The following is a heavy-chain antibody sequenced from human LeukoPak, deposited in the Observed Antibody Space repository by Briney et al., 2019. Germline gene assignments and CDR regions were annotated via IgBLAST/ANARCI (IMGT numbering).Heavy chain of an antibody. CDR1: GGSISSGGYS. Sequence: SETLSLTCAVSGGSISSGGYSWRWIRQPPGKGLEWIGYIYHSGSTYYNQSLKSRVTISVDRSKNQFSLKLSSVTAADTAVYYCQSYYYDSTGAFDIWGQGTMVTVSS. J-gene: IGHJ3*02. D-gene: IGHD3-22*01. V-gene: IGHV4-30-2*01. CDR2: IYHSGST. CDR3: QSYYYDSTGAFDI.